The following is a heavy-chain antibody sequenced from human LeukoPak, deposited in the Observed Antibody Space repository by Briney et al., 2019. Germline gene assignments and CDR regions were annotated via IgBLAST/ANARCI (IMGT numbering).Heavy chain of an antibody. D-gene: IGHD2-8*01. V-gene: IGHV4-4*09. J-gene: IGHJ6*03. CDR2: IYTSGST. CDR3: AGSSYCTNGVCYGPNYYYYMDV. CDR1: GGSISSYY. Sequence: SETLSLTCTVSGGSISSYYWSWIRQPPGKGLEWIGYIYTSGSTNYNPSLKSRVTISVDTSKNQFSLKLSSVTAADTAVYYCAGSSYCTNGVCYGPNYYYYMDVWGKGTTVTVSS.